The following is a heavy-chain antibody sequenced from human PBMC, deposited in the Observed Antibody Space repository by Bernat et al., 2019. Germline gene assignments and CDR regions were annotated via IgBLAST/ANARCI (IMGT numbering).Heavy chain of an antibody. CDR3: ARDLSSAGFDN. CDR2: IGSTGSYI. Sequence: EVQLVESGGGLVKPGGSLRLSCEVSGFTFSIYSMNWVRQAPGKGLEWVSSIGSTGSYIYYADSVKGRFTISRDNAKNSLSLQMNSLGAEDTAVYYCARDLSSAGFDNWGQGTLVTVSS. J-gene: IGHJ4*02. CDR1: GFTFSIYS. V-gene: IGHV3-21*01. D-gene: IGHD6-6*01.